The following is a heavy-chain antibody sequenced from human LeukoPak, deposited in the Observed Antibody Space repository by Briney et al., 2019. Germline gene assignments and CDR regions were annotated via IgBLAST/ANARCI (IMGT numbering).Heavy chain of an antibody. CDR2: IIPILGIA. J-gene: IGHJ5*02. Sequence: SAVKASCKGSGGTSSSYTISFLRQAPVQGREWMGRIIPILGIATYEQKFQGRGTITADKSTSKAYMQLRSMGSDAKAVYYCARSYQLVNYNWFDPGARDPWSPSPQ. V-gene: IGHV1-69*02. D-gene: IGHD2-2*01. CDR1: GGTSSSYT. CDR3: ARSYQLVNYNWFDP.